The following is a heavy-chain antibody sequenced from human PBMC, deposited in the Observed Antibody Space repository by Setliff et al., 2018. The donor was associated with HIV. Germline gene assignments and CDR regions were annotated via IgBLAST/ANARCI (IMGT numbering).Heavy chain of an antibody. CDR2: LKSNAEGGTA. V-gene: IGHV3-15*01. CDR3: ATLLSGVGTDVFDI. Sequence: NPGGSLRLSCAGSGFTFSNAWMSWIRQAPGKGLEWVARLKSNAEGGTADYAAPVRRRFTISRDDSKNTLYLLMNSLKVEDTAVYYCATLLSGVGTDVFDIWGQGTMVTVSS. J-gene: IGHJ3*02. D-gene: IGHD2-15*01. CDR1: GFTFSNAW.